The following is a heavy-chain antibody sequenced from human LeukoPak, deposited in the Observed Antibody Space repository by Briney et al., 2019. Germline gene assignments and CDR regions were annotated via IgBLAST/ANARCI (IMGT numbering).Heavy chain of an antibody. CDR3: ARGSYCGGDCYSGSHYYFDY. J-gene: IGHJ4*02. CDR2: INHSGST. D-gene: IGHD2-21*02. Sequence: SETLSLTCAVYGGSFSGYYWSWIRQPPGKGLEWIGEINHSGSTNYNPSLKSRVTISVDTSKNQFSLKLNSVTAADTAVYYCARGSYCGGDCYSGSHYYFDYWGQGTLVTVSS. V-gene: IGHV4-34*01. CDR1: GGSFSGYY.